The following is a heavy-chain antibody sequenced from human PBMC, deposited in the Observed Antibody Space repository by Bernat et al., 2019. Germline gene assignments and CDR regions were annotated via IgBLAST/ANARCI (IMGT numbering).Heavy chain of an antibody. CDR3: EREHDSRRGSNLCSWFDP. CDR2: IKSDGSST. CDR1: GFTFSSYW. J-gene: IGHJ5*02. Sequence: EVQLVESGGGLVQPGGSLRLSCAASGFTFSSYWMHWVRQAPGKGLVWVSRIKSDGSSTAYADSVKGRVTISGDNAKNTLYLQMNSQRPENTAGYYGEREHDSRRGSNLCSWFDPWGQGTQVTVSS. V-gene: IGHV3-74*01. D-gene: IGHD4-11*01.